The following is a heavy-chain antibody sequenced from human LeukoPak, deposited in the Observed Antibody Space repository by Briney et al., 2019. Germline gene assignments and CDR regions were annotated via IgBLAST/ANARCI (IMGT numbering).Heavy chain of an antibody. J-gene: IGHJ4*02. CDR1: VYIFNSYV. V-gene: IGHV1-18*01. D-gene: IGHD6-13*01. Sequence: SSVKVSCKSSVYIFNSYVISGVRQAPGQGREGMGWISAYDGDTNYAQSLQGRVTMTTDTSTTTAYMELTGLRSDDTAVYYCARGLYSSSWYFDYWGQGTLVTVSS. CDR2: ISAYDGDT. CDR3: ARGLYSSSWYFDY.